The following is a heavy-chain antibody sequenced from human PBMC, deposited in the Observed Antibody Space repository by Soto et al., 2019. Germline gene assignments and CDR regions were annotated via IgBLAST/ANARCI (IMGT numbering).Heavy chain of an antibody. J-gene: IGHJ4*02. Sequence: SGPTLVNPTQTLTLTCTFSGFSLSTSGVGVGWIRQPPGKALEWLALIYWNDDKRYSPSLKSRLTITKDTSKNQVVLTMTNMDPVDTATYYCAHFSYYYDSSGYPGYWGQGTLVTVSS. V-gene: IGHV2-5*01. D-gene: IGHD3-22*01. CDR1: GFSLSTSGVG. CDR3: AHFSYYYDSSGYPGY. CDR2: IYWNDDK.